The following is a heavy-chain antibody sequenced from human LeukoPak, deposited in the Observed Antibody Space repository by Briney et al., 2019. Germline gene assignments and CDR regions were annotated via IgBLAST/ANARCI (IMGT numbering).Heavy chain of an antibody. CDR2: IYTSGST. D-gene: IGHD6-19*01. Sequence: SETLSLTCTVSGGSISSYYWSWIRQPAGKGLEWIGRIYTSGSTNYNPSLKSRVTMSVDTSKNQFSLKLSSVTAADTAVYYCARHEYSSAWYRGAFDIWGQGTMVTVSS. CDR1: GGSISSYY. CDR3: ARHEYSSAWYRGAFDI. V-gene: IGHV4-4*07. J-gene: IGHJ3*02.